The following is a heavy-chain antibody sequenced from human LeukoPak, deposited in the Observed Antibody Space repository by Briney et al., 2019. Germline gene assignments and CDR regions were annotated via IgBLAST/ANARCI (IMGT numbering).Heavy chain of an antibody. J-gene: IGHJ4*02. V-gene: IGHV3-48*01. CDR1: GFTFSSYS. Sequence: GGSLRLSCAASGFTFSSYSMNWVRQAPGKGLEWVSYISSGSVTIYYADSVKGRFTISRDNAKNSLYLQMNSLRAEDTAVYYCARGLGIDYGSVDNWGQGTLVTVSS. CDR2: ISSGSVTI. CDR3: ARGLGIDYGSVDN. D-gene: IGHD3-10*01.